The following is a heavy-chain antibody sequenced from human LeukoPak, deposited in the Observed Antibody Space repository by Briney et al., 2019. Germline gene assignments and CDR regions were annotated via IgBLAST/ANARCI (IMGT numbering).Heavy chain of an antibody. D-gene: IGHD3-22*01. CDR3: GMAYYDSSGHLPLAIDI. Sequence: SVKVSCKASGGTFSSYAISWVRQAPGQGLEWMGGIIPIFGTANYAQKFQGRVTITTDESTSTAYMELSSLRSEDTAVYYCGMAYYDSSGHLPLAIDIWGQGTMVTVSS. J-gene: IGHJ3*02. CDR2: IIPIFGTA. CDR1: GGTFSSYA. V-gene: IGHV1-69*05.